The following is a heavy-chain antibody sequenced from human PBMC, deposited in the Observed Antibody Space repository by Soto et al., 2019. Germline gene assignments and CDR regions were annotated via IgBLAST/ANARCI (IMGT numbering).Heavy chain of an antibody. CDR2: INPDGSAT. J-gene: IGHJ4*02. CDR3: GRGGSDSPMAPGY. CDR1: GSTFSSYW. Sequence: GGALRPSCAASGSTFSSYWMHRVRQAPGKGLVWLSRINPDGSATKYADAVKGRFTNSRDNAKNTLYLEMKSLRAEDTAVFYCGRGGSDSPMAPGYWGQGTLVTVSS. D-gene: IGHD5-18*01. V-gene: IGHV3-74*01.